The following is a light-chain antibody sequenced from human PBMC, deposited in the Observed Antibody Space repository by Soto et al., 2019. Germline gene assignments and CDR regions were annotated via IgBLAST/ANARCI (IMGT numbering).Light chain of an antibody. CDR2: GAS. Sequence: EIVMTQSPDTLSVSPGERATLSCRASQSIINNLAWYQQKPGQAPRLLIYGASIRATGFPARFSGSGSGTEFTLTIRSLQSEDFAVYYCSEYNDWPPLTFGGGTKVEIK. J-gene: IGKJ4*01. CDR1: QSIINN. V-gene: IGKV3-15*01. CDR3: SEYNDWPPLT.